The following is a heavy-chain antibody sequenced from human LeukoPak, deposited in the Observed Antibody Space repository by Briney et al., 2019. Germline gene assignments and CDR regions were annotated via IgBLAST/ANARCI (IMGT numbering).Heavy chain of an antibody. Sequence: PSETLSLTCAVYGGSFSGYYWSWIRQPPGKGLEWIGEINHSGSTNYNPSLKSRVTISVDTSKNQFSLKLSSVTAAHTAVYYCASRSSLYWYFDLWGRGTLVTVSS. CDR2: INHSGST. CDR3: ASRSSLYWYFDL. V-gene: IGHV4-34*01. J-gene: IGHJ2*01. CDR1: GGSFSGYY. D-gene: IGHD6-6*01.